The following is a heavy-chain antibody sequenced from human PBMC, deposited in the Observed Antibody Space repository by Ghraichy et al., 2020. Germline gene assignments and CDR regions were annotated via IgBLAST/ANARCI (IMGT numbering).Heavy chain of an antibody. D-gene: IGHD5-24*01. Sequence: SETLSLTCTVSGGSVSSGSYYWSWIRQPPGKGLEWIGYIYYSGSTNYNPSLKSRVTISVDTSKNQFSLKLSSVTAADTAVYYCAGEPIWRVEMATNDAFDIWGQGTMVTVSS. CDR3: AGEPIWRVEMATNDAFDI. CDR2: IYYSGST. CDR1: GGSVSSGSYY. V-gene: IGHV4-61*01. J-gene: IGHJ3*02.